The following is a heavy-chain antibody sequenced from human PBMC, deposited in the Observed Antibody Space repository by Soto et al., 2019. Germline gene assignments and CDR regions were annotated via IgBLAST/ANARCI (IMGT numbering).Heavy chain of an antibody. D-gene: IGHD2-2*01. V-gene: IGHV4-34*01. CDR2: INHSGST. J-gene: IGHJ6*02. CDR3: ARGLSIVVVPAAGRNPVRYYYYGMDV. CDR1: GGSFSGYY. Sequence: QVQLQQWGAGLLKPSETLSLTCAVYGGSFSGYYWSWIRQPPGKGLEWIGEINHSGSTNYNPSLKSRVTISVDTSKNQFSLKLSSVTAADTAVYYCARGLSIVVVPAAGRNPVRYYYYGMDVWGQGTTVTVSS.